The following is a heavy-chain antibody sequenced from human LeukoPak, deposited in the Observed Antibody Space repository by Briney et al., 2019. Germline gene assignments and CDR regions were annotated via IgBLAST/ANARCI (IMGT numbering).Heavy chain of an antibody. CDR3: AKDLYTYGTTPLDY. J-gene: IGHJ4*02. V-gene: IGHV3-23*01. Sequence: PGGSLRLSCAASGFTFSSYAMSWVRQAAGKGLEWVSSISSSGGSTYYAGSVKGRFTISRDYSKNTLYLQMNSLRAEDTAVYYCAKDLYTYGTTPLDYWGQGILVTVSS. CDR1: GFTFSSYA. D-gene: IGHD5-18*01. CDR2: ISSSGGST.